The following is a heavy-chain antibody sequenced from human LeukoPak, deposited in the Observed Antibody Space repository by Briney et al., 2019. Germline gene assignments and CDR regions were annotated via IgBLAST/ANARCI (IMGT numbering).Heavy chain of an antibody. V-gene: IGHV7-4-1*02. D-gene: IGHD2-15*01. J-gene: IGHJ3*02. CDR2: INTNTGNP. Sequence: ASVKLSCNSSGYSFTDYILNWVRQAPGQGLEWMGWINTNTGNPTYAQGFTGRFVFSLDTSVSTAYLQISSLKAEDTAVYYCARDYDYCSGGSCYSGAFDIWGQGTMVTVSS. CDR3: ARDYDYCSGGSCYSGAFDI. CDR1: GYSFTDYI.